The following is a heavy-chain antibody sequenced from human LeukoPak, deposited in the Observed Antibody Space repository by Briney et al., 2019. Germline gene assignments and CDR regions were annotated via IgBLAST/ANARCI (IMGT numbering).Heavy chain of an antibody. CDR1: GFTFSSYR. D-gene: IGHD6-19*01. CDR3: ARDHSGWYYFDY. J-gene: IGHJ4*02. CDR2: ISSSSSYI. Sequence: PGGSLRLSCAASGFTFSSYRMNWVRQAPGKGMEWVSSISSSSSYIYYADSVKGRFTISRDNAKNSLYLQMNSLRAEDTAVYYCARDHSGWYYFDYWGQGTLVTVSS. V-gene: IGHV3-21*01.